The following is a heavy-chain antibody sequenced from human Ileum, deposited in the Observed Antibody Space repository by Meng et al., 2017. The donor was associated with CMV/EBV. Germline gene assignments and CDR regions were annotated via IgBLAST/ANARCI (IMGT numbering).Heavy chain of an antibody. D-gene: IGHD2-2*01. CDR1: YTVTSYD. Sequence: YTVTSYDINWVRQATGQGLEWKGWMNPNTGNTGYAQKFEGRVTMTRNTSITTAYMELSSLKSEDTAVYYCARLTTRYCSSTSCFWFDPWGQGTLVTVSS. CDR3: ARLTTRYCSSTSCFWFDP. CDR2: MNPNTGNT. J-gene: IGHJ5*02. V-gene: IGHV1-8*01.